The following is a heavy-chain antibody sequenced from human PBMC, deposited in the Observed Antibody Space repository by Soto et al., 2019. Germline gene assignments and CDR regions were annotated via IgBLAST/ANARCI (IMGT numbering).Heavy chain of an antibody. CDR1: GGSISNFY. J-gene: IGHJ4*02. V-gene: IGHV4-59*01. Sequence: SETLSLTCTVSGGSISNFYWSWIRQPPGKGLEWIGYIYYSGSTNYNPSLKSRVTISVDTSKNQFSLKLSSVTAADTAVYYCARERPFSGYDYFDYWGQGTLVTVSS. CDR2: IYYSGST. CDR3: ARERPFSGYDYFDY. D-gene: IGHD5-12*01.